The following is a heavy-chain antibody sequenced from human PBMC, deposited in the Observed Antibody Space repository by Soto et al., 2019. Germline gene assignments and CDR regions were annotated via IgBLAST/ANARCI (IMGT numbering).Heavy chain of an antibody. Sequence: QLQLQESGPGLVKPSETLSLTCTVSGGSISSSSYYWGWIRQPPGKGLEWIGSIYYSGSTYYNPSLKSRVTISVDTSKNQFSLKLSSVTAADTAVYYCARPVGRGIAAAWAFDYWGQGTLVTVSS. CDR3: ARPVGRGIAAAWAFDY. CDR1: GGSISSSSYY. J-gene: IGHJ4*02. D-gene: IGHD6-13*01. CDR2: IYYSGST. V-gene: IGHV4-39*01.